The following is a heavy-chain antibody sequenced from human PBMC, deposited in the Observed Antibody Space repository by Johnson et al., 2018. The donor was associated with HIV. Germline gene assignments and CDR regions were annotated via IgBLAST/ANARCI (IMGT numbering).Heavy chain of an antibody. CDR1: GFTFDDYA. V-gene: IGHV3-9*01. Sequence: VQQVESGGGLVQPGRSLRLSCAASGFTFDDYAMHWVRQAPGKGLEWVSGISWNSGSIGYADSVKGRFTISRDNAKNSLYRQMNSLRAEDTALYYCAGGLRSEIAVGGWVVAFDIWGQGTMVTVSS. CDR3: AGGLRSEIAVGGWVVAFDI. D-gene: IGHD6-19*01. CDR2: ISWNSGSI. J-gene: IGHJ3*02.